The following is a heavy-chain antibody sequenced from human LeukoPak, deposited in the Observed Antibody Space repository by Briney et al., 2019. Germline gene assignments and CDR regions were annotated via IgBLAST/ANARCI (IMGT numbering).Heavy chain of an antibody. J-gene: IGHJ5*02. CDR3: ARRGGGGVPAARFNWFDP. V-gene: IGHV4-61*01. D-gene: IGHD2-2*01. Sequence: PSETLSLTCTVSGGSVSSGSYYWSWIRQPPGKGLEWIGYIYYSGSTYYNPSLKSRVTISVDTSKNQFSLKLSSVTAADTAVYYWARRGGGGVPAARFNWFDPWGQGTLVTVSS. CDR1: GGSVSSGSYY. CDR2: IYYSGST.